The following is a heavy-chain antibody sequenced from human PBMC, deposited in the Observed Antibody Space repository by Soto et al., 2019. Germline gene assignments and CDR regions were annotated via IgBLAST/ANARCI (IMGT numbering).Heavy chain of an antibody. J-gene: IGHJ4*02. CDR2: VKDGGHT. Sequence: QVQLQQWGAGLLKPSEPLSLSCAVTGGSLSGYYWSWISQPPGKGLEWIGEVKDGGHTNYSPSLRGRVTISSDTSNNQLSIRLNAVTAADTGVYYCSIGQEGVVATHWDQGSLVTVSS. V-gene: IGHV4-34*01. CDR1: GGSLSGYY. CDR3: SIGQEGVVATH. D-gene: IGHD5-12*01.